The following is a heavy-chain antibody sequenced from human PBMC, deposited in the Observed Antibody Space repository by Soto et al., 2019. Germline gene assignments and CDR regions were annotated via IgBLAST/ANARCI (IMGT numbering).Heavy chain of an antibody. CDR1: GGSISSYY. CDR2: IHSTGTT. J-gene: IGHJ5*02. CDR3: ARDRGPKYSSSCFPDRRTHTGFDP. Sequence: SETLSLTCTVCGGSISSYYWSWIRQPPGEGLDWIGYIHSTGTTNYNPSLKSRVTMSIDTSKNRFSLKLTAVTAADTAVYYCARDRGPKYSSSCFPDRRTHTGFDPWGQGTLVTISS. V-gene: IGHV4-59*01. D-gene: IGHD6-19*01.